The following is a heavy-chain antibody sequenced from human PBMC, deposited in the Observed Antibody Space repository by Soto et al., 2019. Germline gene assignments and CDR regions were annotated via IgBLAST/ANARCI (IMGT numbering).Heavy chain of an antibody. Sequence: QITLRESGPTLVNPTQTLTLTCTLSGFSINTGGVGVGWIRQPPGKAPEWLALLYWNDDEGYSPSLRFRLSVTKAASENRVVLTMTHLDPTDTGTYYCAKRRAISNKLFFDHWGQGALVTVSS. CDR3: AKRRAISNKLFFDH. V-gene: IGHV2-5*01. D-gene: IGHD4-4*01. CDR1: GFSINTGGVG. CDR2: LYWNDDE. J-gene: IGHJ4*02.